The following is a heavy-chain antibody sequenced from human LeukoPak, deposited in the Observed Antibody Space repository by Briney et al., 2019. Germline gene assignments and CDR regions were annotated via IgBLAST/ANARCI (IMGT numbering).Heavy chain of an antibody. D-gene: IGHD3-22*01. CDR1: GFTFSDYY. V-gene: IGHV3-11*01. J-gene: IGHJ4*02. CDR2: ISSSGSTI. CDR3: ARDWYYYDSSGYSRYFDY. Sequence: GGSLRLSCAASGFTFSDYYMSWIRQAPGKGLEWVSYISSSGSTIYYADSVKGRFTISRDNAKNSLYLQMNSLRAEDTAVYYCARDWYYYDSSGYSRYFDYWGQGTLVTVPS.